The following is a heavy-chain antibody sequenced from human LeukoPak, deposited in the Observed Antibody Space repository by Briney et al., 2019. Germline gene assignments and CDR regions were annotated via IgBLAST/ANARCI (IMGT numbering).Heavy chain of an antibody. Sequence: PGGSLRLSCAASGLTFSSYSMNWVRQAPGKGLEWVSSISSSSSYIYYADSVKGRFTISRDNAKNSLYLQMNSLRAEDTAVYYCARELGYCSSTSCYYYFDYWGQGTLVTVSS. CDR3: ARELGYCSSTSCYYYFDY. CDR1: GLTFSSYS. V-gene: IGHV3-21*01. CDR2: ISSSSSYI. D-gene: IGHD2-2*01. J-gene: IGHJ4*02.